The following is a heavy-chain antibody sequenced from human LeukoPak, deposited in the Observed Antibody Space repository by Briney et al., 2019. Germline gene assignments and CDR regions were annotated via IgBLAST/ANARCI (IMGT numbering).Heavy chain of an antibody. CDR1: GFTFTDYY. CDR3: ARIKGYSSSPFDH. Sequence: GGSLTLSCAASGFTFTDYYMTWIRQAPGKGLEWLSYISTTSTYTNYADSVKGRFTISRDNANNSLSLQMDSLRAEDTAVYYCARIKGYSSSPFDHWGQGILVTVSS. D-gene: IGHD6-6*01. J-gene: IGHJ4*02. V-gene: IGHV3-11*06. CDR2: ISTTSTYT.